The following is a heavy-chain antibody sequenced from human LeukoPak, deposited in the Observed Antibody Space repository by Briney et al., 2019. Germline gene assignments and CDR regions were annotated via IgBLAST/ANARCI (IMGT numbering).Heavy chain of an antibody. V-gene: IGHV4-39*01. J-gene: IGHJ4*02. D-gene: IGHD3-22*01. Sequence: PSETLSLTCTVSGDSISTSSYYWGWIRQPPGKGLGWLGSIYYSGSTFYNPSLKSRVTISVDTSKNQFSLHLYSVTAADTAVFYCATSYYYDYRQIDYWGQGTLVTVSS. CDR3: ATSYYYDYRQIDY. CDR2: IYYSGST. CDR1: GDSISTSSYY.